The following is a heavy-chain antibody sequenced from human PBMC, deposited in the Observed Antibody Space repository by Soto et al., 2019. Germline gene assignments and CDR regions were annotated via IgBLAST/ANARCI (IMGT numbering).Heavy chain of an antibody. V-gene: IGHV3-15*01. D-gene: IGHD5-12*01. CDR2: IKSKTDGGTT. CDR3: TTDYRVDLGPFDY. Sequence: GGSLRLSCAASGFTFSNAWMSWVRQAPGKGLEWVGRIKSKTDGGTTDYAAPVKGRFTISRDDSKNTLYLQMNSLKTEDTAVYYCTTDYRVDLGPFDYWGQGTLVTVSS. J-gene: IGHJ4*02. CDR1: GFTFSNAW.